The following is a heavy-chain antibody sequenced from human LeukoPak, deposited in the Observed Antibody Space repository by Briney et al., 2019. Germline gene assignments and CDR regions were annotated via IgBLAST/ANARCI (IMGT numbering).Heavy chain of an antibody. V-gene: IGHV4-39*07. D-gene: IGHD3-3*01. CDR1: GGSISSSYYY. CDR2: IYYSGST. CDR3: ARPHYDFWSGYYSD. Sequence: PSETLSLTCTVSGGSISSSYYYWGWIRQPPGKGLEWIGSIYYSGSTYYNPSLKSRVTISVDTSKNQFSLKLSSVTAADTAVYYCARPHYDFWSGYYSDWGQGTLVTVSS. J-gene: IGHJ4*02.